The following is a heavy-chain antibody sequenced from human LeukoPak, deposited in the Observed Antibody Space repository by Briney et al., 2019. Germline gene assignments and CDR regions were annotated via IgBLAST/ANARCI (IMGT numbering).Heavy chain of an antibody. J-gene: IGHJ4*02. Sequence: GGTLRLSCAASGFTFSSYGLNWVRQAPGKGLEWVSTISSGGHIYYEDSVKGRFTISRDNAKNSLYLQMNSLRAEDTAVYYCARDQDGGKYYYESSGYSHWGQGILVTVSS. CDR2: ISSGGHI. CDR1: GFTFSSYG. CDR3: ARDQDGGKYYYESSGYSH. D-gene: IGHD3-22*01. V-gene: IGHV3-21*01.